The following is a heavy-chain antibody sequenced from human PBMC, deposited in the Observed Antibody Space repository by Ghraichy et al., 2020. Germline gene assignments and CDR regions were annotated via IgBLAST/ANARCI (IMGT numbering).Heavy chain of an antibody. CDR3: ARGGSNYNFDY. CDR1: GGSISSGGHY. Sequence: SETLSLTCTVSGGSISSGGHYWSWIRQHPGKGLEWIGYIFYSGSAFYNPSLDSRGTISVDTSKNQFSLKLTSVTAADTAVYYCARGGSNYNFDYWGQGTLVTVSS. CDR2: IFYSGSA. J-gene: IGHJ4*02. D-gene: IGHD4-11*01. V-gene: IGHV4-31*03.